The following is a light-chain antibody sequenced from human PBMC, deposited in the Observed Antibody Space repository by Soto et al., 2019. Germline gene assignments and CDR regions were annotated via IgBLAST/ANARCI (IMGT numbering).Light chain of an antibody. Sequence: IQLTQSPSSLSASVGDRVTITCRASQGISSYLAWYQQKPGKAPKLLIYAASTLQSGVPSRLSGSGSGTDFTLTISSLQPEDFATYYCQQLNSYSLTFGGGTKVEIK. V-gene: IGKV1-9*01. CDR3: QQLNSYSLT. J-gene: IGKJ4*01. CDR1: QGISSY. CDR2: AAS.